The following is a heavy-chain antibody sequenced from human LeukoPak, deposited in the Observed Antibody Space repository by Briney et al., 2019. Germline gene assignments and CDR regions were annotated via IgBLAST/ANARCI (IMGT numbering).Heavy chain of an antibody. CDR2: ISYDGSNK. Sequence: PGRSLRLSCAASGFTFSNYGMHWVRQAPGKGLEWVAVISYDGSNKYYTDSVKGRFTISRDNSKNTLYLQMNSLRAEDTAVYYCAKDFDSSGYYYVDYWGQGTLVIVSS. CDR3: AKDFDSSGYYYVDY. D-gene: IGHD3-22*01. J-gene: IGHJ4*02. CDR1: GFTFSNYG. V-gene: IGHV3-30*18.